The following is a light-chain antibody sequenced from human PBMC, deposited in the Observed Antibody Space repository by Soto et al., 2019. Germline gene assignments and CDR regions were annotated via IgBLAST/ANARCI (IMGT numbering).Light chain of an antibody. Sequence: EILLTQSPGTLSLSPGERATLSCRASQRISSNYVAWYRQNPGQPPRLLIYGAFRRPTGIPDRFSGSGSGTDFSLTISSLEPEDFAVYYCQHYDRSPPVTFGQGTRLEIK. CDR3: QHYDRSPPVT. CDR1: QRISSNY. CDR2: GAF. V-gene: IGKV3-20*01. J-gene: IGKJ5*01.